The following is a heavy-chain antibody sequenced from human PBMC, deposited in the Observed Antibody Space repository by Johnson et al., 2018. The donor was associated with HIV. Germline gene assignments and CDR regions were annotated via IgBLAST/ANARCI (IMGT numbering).Heavy chain of an antibody. D-gene: IGHD4-17*01. CDR3: VRDLAVTTYGAFDI. Sequence: VQLVESGGGVARPGGSLRLSCAASGFTFEDYGMSWVREAPGKGLEWVSGINWNGGSTGYVDSVKGRFTISRDNAKNSLYLQMNSLRAEDTAVYYCVRDLAVTTYGAFDIWGQGTMVTVSS. CDR2: INWNGGST. CDR1: GFTFEDYG. V-gene: IGHV3-20*04. J-gene: IGHJ3*02.